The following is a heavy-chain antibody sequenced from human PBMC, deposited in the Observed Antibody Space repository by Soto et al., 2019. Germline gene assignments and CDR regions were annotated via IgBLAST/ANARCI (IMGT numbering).Heavy chain of an antibody. J-gene: IGHJ6*02. V-gene: IGHV1-18*01. CDR1: GYTFTNFG. D-gene: IGHD6-25*01. CDR2: ISAYNGNT. Sequence: ASVKVSCKASGYTFTNFGISWVRQAPGQGLEWMGWISAYNGNTNYAQKFQGRVTMTTDESTSTAYMEVRSLRSEDTAVYYCARAGTATTHYYHYVMDFRGQGSSVIVSS. CDR3: ARAGTATTHYYHYVMDF.